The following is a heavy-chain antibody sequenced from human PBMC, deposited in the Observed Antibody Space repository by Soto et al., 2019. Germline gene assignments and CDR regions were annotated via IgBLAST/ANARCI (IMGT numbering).Heavy chain of an antibody. J-gene: IGHJ3*02. Sequence: VQLRESGPGLVEPSETLSLTCTVSGDSMSNYYWSWIRQSAEKGLEWMGRISATGTTNYMPSLKSRITLSVDASKNQFSLNLKFVTAADTAVYFCARDQSGAADIWGQGTVVTVS. CDR3: ARDQSGAADI. CDR2: ISATGTT. CDR1: GDSMSNYY. D-gene: IGHD7-27*01. V-gene: IGHV4-4*07.